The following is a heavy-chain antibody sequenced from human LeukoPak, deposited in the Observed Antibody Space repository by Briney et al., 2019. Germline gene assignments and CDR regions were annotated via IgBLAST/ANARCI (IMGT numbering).Heavy chain of an antibody. CDR2: INPGGGRT. D-gene: IGHD2-15*01. CDR1: GYTFTSYH. V-gene: IGHV1-46*01. CDR3: ARDFRGYCRGGTCYNPGY. J-gene: IGHJ4*02. Sequence: GASVSVSCTSSGYTFTSYHIHWVRQAPGQGLEWMGMINPGGGRTTYSQKFQGRLTFTEDTSTSTAQMELRSLRSDDTAVYYCARDFRGYCRGGTCYNPGYWGQGTLVTVSS.